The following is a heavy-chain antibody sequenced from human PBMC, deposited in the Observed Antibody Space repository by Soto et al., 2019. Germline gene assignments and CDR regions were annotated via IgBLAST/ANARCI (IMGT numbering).Heavy chain of an antibody. V-gene: IGHV3-7*03. Sequence: EVQLLGSGGGLVQPGGSLRLSCVGSGLPFSTYWMNWVRQAPGKGLEWVANINPDGNVGTYVDSVRGRFTTSRDNAKNSLYLQMNSLRADDTAVYFCAGWGGHDYNYWGQGIMVTVSS. CDR1: GLPFSTYW. J-gene: IGHJ4*02. CDR2: INPDGNVG. D-gene: IGHD4-4*01. CDR3: AGWGGHDYNY.